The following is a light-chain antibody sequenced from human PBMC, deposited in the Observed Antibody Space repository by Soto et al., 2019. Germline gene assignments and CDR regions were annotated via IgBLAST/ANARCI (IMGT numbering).Light chain of an antibody. Sequence: QSVLTQPASVSGSPGQSITIYCTGSSXDVGGYNYVSWYQHHPGKAPKLMIYEVTNRPSGVSHRFSGSKSGNTASLTISGLQTEDEADYYCASITRNTTSVFGTGTKVTVL. CDR2: EVT. V-gene: IGLV2-14*01. CDR1: SXDVGGYNY. J-gene: IGLJ1*01. CDR3: ASITRNTTSV.